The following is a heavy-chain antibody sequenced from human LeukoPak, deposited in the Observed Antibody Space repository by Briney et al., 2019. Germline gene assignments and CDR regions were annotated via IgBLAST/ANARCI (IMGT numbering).Heavy chain of an antibody. CDR3: AKDHRAAAGPAGRY. J-gene: IGHJ4*02. CDR1: GFTFSSYA. Sequence: GGSLRLSRAASGFTFSSYAMSWVRQAPGKGLEWVSAISGSGGSTYYADSVKGRFTISRDNSKNTLYLQMNSLRAEDTAVYYCAKDHRAAAGPAGRYWGQGTLVTVSS. D-gene: IGHD6-13*01. CDR2: ISGSGGST. V-gene: IGHV3-23*01.